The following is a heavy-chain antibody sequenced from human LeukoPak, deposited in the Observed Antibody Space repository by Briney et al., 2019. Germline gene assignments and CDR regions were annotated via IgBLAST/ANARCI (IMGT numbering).Heavy chain of an antibody. V-gene: IGHV1-18*01. CDR2: INAYNGNT. CDR3: ARRQGTTLSFDY. J-gene: IGHJ4*02. D-gene: IGHD1-1*01. CDR1: GCTFNTYG. Sequence: ASVKVSCKASGCTFNTYGFSWVRQAPGQGLEWMGWINAYNGNTNYAQKLQGRVTMTTETSTSTAYMELRSLRSDDTAVYYCARRQGTTLSFDYWGQGTLVTVSS.